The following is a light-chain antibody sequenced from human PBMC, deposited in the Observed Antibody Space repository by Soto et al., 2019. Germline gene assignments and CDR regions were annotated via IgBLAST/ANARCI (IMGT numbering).Light chain of an antibody. CDR1: SSDIGSHNF. CDR2: GVS. V-gene: IGLV2-14*01. Sequence: QSALTQPASVSGSPGQSITISCTGTSSDIGSHNFVSWHQQHPGKAPKFIIYGVSNRPSGVSNRFSGSKSGNTASLTISGLHADDEADYYCSSYTSTDIWVFGGGTKLTVL. J-gene: IGLJ3*02. CDR3: SSYTSTDIWV.